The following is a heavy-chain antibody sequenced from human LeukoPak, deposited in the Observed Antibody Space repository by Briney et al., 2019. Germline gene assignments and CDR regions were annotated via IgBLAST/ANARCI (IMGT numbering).Heavy chain of an antibody. CDR2: IYNSGST. CDR3: ARREGELRYFDWLTPRD. Sequence: SETLSLTCTVSGVSISSYHWTWIRQPPGEGLEWIGHIYNSGSTNYNPSLRGRVIISVDKSKNQFSLKLYSVTAADTAVYYCARREGELRYFDWLTPRDWGQGTLVTVSS. CDR1: GVSISSYH. V-gene: IGHV4-59*12. D-gene: IGHD3-9*01. J-gene: IGHJ4*02.